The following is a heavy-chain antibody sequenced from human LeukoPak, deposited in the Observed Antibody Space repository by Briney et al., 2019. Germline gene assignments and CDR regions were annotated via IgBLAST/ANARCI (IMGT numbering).Heavy chain of an antibody. D-gene: IGHD4-4*01. Sequence: ASVKVSCKVSGYTLTELSMHWVRQAPGKGLEWMGGFDPEDGETIYAQKFQGRVTMTEDTSTDTAYMELSSLRSEDTAVYYCATRHRTVTTFAWFDPWGQGTLVTVSS. CDR3: ATRHRTVTTFAWFDP. V-gene: IGHV1-24*01. CDR2: FDPEDGET. J-gene: IGHJ5*02. CDR1: GYTLTELS.